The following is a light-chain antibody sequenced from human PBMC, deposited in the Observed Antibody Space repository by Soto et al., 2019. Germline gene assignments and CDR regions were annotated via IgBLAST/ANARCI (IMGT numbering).Light chain of an antibody. CDR3: QQDNRWPPLT. Sequence: EIVMTQSPATLSVSPGERATLSCRASQSVGRNLAWYQQQPGQAPRLLIYAASTRATGIPARFSGSGSGTEFNITISSLQSEDFAISSCQQDNRWPPLTFGGGTKVEIK. J-gene: IGKJ4*01. CDR2: AAS. V-gene: IGKV3-15*01. CDR1: QSVGRN.